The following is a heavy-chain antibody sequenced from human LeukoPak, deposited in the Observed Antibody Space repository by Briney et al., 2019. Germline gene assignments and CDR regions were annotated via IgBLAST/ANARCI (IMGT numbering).Heavy chain of an antibody. J-gene: IGHJ4*02. CDR1: GFTFSIYE. V-gene: IGHV3-48*03. CDR2: ISSSARTI. CDR3: ASSTAIGY. Sequence: GGSLRLPCVVSGFTFSIYEMNWVRQAPGKGLEWVSHISSSARTIYYADSVKGRFTISRDNAKNSLYLQMNSLRTEDTAVYYCASSTAIGYWGQGTLVTVSS.